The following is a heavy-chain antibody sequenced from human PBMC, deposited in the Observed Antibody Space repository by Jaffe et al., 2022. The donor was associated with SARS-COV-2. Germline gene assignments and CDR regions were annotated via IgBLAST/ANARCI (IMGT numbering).Heavy chain of an antibody. V-gene: IGHV3-7*01. CDR3: ARGLQDDSSGRLPPYDAFDI. D-gene: IGHD3-22*01. CDR2: IKQDGSEK. CDR1: GFTFSSYW. Sequence: EVQLVESGGGLVQPGGSLRLSCAASGFTFSSYWMSWVRQAPGKGLEWVANIKQDGSEKYYVDSVKGRFTISRDNAKNSLYLQMNSLRAEDTAVYYCARGLQDDSSGRLPPYDAFDIWGQGTMVTVSS. J-gene: IGHJ3*02.